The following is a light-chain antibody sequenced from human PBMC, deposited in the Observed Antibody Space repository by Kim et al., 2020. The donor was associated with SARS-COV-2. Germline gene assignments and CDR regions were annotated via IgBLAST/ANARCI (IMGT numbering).Light chain of an antibody. CDR2: GNS. V-gene: IGLV1-40*01. CDR1: SSNIGAGYD. J-gene: IGLJ1*01. Sequence: QSVLTQPPSVSGAPGQRVTISCTGSSSNIGAGYDVHWYQQLPGTAPKLLIYGNSNRPSGVPDRFSGSKSGTSASLAITGLQAEDEADYYCQSYDSSLPGDVFGTGTKVTVL. CDR3: QSYDSSLPGDV.